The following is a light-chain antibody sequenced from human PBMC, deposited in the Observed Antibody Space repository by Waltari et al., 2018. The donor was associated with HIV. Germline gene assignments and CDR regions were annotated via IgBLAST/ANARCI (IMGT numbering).Light chain of an antibody. CDR1: SGSIGSNY. Sequence: FMLTQPRPVSESPGKTVTISCTRSSGSIGSNYVQWYQHRPGSSPTTLIYGDGQRPSGVPRRFPGSIDSSYKSASLTISGLMTEDGADYYWQSYDSNTRIFGTGTKVTVL. CDR2: GDG. CDR3: QSYDSNTRI. V-gene: IGLV6-57*01. J-gene: IGLJ1*01.